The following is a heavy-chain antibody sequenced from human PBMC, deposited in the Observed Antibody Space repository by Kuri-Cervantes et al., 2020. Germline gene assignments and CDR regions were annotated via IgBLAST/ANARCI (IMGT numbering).Heavy chain of an antibody. V-gene: IGHV1-3*01. Sequence: GESLKISCKASGYTFTSYAMHWVRQAPGQRLEWMGWINAGNGNTKYSQKLQGRVTITRDTSTSTVYMELSSLRSEDTAVYYCARDFSSLSDAFDIWGQGTMVTVSS. J-gene: IGHJ3*02. CDR1: GYTFTSYA. CDR2: INAGNGNT. CDR3: ARDFSSLSDAFDI. D-gene: IGHD2/OR15-2a*01.